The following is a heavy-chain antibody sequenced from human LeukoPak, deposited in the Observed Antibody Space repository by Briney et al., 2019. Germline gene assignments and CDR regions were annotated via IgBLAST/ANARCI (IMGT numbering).Heavy chain of an antibody. D-gene: IGHD3-10*01. CDR3: ARGGSGSYLYYFDC. Sequence: PSQTLSLTCTVSGGSISSGGYYWNWIRQRPGKGLEWIGYIYYSGSTYYNPSLKSRVTISVDTSKNQFSLKLSSVTAADTALYYCARGGSGSYLYYFDCWGQGTLVTVSS. V-gene: IGHV4-31*03. CDR2: IYYSGST. CDR1: GGSISSGGYY. J-gene: IGHJ4*02.